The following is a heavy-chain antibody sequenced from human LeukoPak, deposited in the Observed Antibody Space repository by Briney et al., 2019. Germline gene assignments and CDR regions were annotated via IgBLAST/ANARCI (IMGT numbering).Heavy chain of an antibody. CDR2: IIPIFGTT. CDR3: ARGQGDYYGSGSYYNFDY. V-gene: IGHV1-69*05. CDR1: GGTLSSYA. J-gene: IGHJ4*02. Sequence: SVKLSCKASGGTLSSYAISWVRQAPRQGLEWMGRIIPIFGTTNYAQKFQGRFTITTDESPSTAYMELSSLRSEDTAVYYCARGQGDYYGSGSYYNFDYWGQGTLVTVSS. D-gene: IGHD3-10*01.